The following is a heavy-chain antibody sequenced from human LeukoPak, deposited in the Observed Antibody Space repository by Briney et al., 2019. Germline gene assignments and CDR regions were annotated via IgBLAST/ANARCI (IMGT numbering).Heavy chain of an antibody. CDR2: IIAYNGNT. V-gene: IGHV1-18*01. J-gene: IGHJ4*02. CDR3: ARDLKMGYSSGRYSWGTGSSNDY. Sequence: ASVKVSCKASGYTFTSYGISWVRQAPGQGLDWMGWIIAYNGNTNYAQKLQGRVTMTTDTSTSTAYMELRSLRSDDTAVYYCARDLKMGYSSGRYSWGTGSSNDYWGQGTLVTVSS. CDR1: GYTFTSYG. D-gene: IGHD6-19*01.